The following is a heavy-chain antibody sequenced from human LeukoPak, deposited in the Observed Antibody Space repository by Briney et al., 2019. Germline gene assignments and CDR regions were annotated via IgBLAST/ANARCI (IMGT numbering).Heavy chain of an antibody. CDR1: GYTFTGYY. J-gene: IGHJ4*02. V-gene: IGHV1-2*02. Sequence: ASVKVSCKASGYTFTGYYMHWVRQAPGQGLEWMGWINPNSGGTNYAQKFQGRVTMTRDTSISTAYMELSRLRSDDTAVYYCARDLPSSRTIDYWGQGTLVTVSS. D-gene: IGHD6-13*01. CDR2: INPNSGGT. CDR3: ARDLPSSRTIDY.